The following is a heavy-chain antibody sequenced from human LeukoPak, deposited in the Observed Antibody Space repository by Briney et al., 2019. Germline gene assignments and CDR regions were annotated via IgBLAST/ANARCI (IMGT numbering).Heavy chain of an antibody. CDR2: IYTSGST. D-gene: IGHD3-3*01. CDR1: GGSISSGSYY. V-gene: IGHV4-61*02. CDR3: ARSRFLRDFDY. Sequence: PSQTLSLTCTVSGGSISSGSYYWSWIRQPAGKGLEWIGRIYTSGSTNYNPSLKSRVTMSVDTSKNQFSLKLSSVTAADTAVYYCARSRFLRDFDYWGQGTLVTVSS. J-gene: IGHJ4*02.